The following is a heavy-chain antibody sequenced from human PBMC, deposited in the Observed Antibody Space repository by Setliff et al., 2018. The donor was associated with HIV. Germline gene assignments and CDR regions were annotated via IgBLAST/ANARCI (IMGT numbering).Heavy chain of an antibody. CDR2: IYYSGST. CDR1: GGSISSGGYY. J-gene: IGHJ4*02. V-gene: IGHV4-31*03. D-gene: IGHD3-10*01. CDR3: ARVSSRGGVRGVITFDY. Sequence: PSETLSLTCTVSGGSISSGGYYWSWIRQHPGKGLEWIGYIYYSGSTYYNPSLKSRVIISVDTSKNQFSLKLSSVTAADTAVYYCARVSSRGGVRGVITFDYWGQGTLVTVSS.